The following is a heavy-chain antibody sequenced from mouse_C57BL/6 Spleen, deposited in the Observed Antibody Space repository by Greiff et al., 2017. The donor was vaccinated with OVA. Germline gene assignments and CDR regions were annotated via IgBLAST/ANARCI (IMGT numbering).Heavy chain of an antibody. CDR1: GYSITSGYY. J-gene: IGHJ4*01. Sequence: EVQLVESGPGLVKPSQSLSLTCSVPGYSITSGYYWNWIRQFPGNKLEWMGYISYDGSNNYNPSLKNRISITRDTSKNQFFLKLNSVTTEDTATYYCARDRAGTEAMDYWGQGTSVTVSS. CDR2: ISYDGSN. D-gene: IGHD3-1*01. V-gene: IGHV3-6*01. CDR3: ARDRAGTEAMDY.